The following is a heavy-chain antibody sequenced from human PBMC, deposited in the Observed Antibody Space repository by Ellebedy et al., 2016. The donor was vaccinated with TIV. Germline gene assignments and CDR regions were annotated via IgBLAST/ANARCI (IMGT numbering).Heavy chain of an antibody. J-gene: IGHJ4*02. CDR1: GFSLSANY. D-gene: IGHD3/OR15-3a*01. CDR2: IYSAGNT. Sequence: GGSLRLSCAVSGFSLSANYMSWVRQAPGKGLEWVSIIYSAGNTYYADSVKGRFTISRDTSKNTVFLQMTTLRAEDTAVYYCARVDLGLAFDYWGRGALVTVSS. V-gene: IGHV3-53*01. CDR3: ARVDLGLAFDY.